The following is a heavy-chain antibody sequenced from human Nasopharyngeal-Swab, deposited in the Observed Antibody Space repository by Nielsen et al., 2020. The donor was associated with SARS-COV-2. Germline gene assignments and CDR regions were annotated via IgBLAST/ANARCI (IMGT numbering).Heavy chain of an antibody. V-gene: IGHV4-39*01. CDR1: GDSIRSTTFY. J-gene: IGHJ6*02. CDR3: ARQVGYCTNGVCPTYYYYYGMDV. CDR2: IHNSGTP. Sequence: GSLRLSCTVSGDSIRSTTFYWGWIRQPPGKGLEWIGSIHNSGTPYYIPSLKSRVTISVDTSKNQFSLKLSSVTAADTAVYYCARQVGYCTNGVCPTYYYYYGMDVWGQGTTVTVSS. D-gene: IGHD2-8*01.